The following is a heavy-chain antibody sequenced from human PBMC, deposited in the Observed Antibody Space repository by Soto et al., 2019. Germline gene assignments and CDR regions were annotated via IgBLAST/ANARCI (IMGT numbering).Heavy chain of an antibody. J-gene: IGHJ4*02. V-gene: IGHV3-21*01. CDR3: ARVPYGGSYWREFDY. CDR1: GYTFSSYS. D-gene: IGHD1-26*01. Sequence: VQLVQSGAEVKKPGASVKVSCKASGYTFSSYSMNWVRQAPGKGLEWVSSIFFSSSYIYYADSVKGRFTISRDNAKNSLYLQMNSLRADDTAVYYCARVPYGGSYWREFDYWGQGTLVTVSS. CDR2: IFFSSSYI.